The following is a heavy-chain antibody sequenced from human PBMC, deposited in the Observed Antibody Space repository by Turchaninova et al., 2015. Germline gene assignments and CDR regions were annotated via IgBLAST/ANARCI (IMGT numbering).Heavy chain of an antibody. CDR1: CFTFSGYP. CDR3: ANGYSYGPFDY. V-gene: IGHV3-23*04. CDR2: IRNSGDST. Sequence: EVQLVESGGGLVQPGGSLRLSCSASCFTFSGYPMGWFRQAPGKGLEWVSTIRNSGDSTYYADSVKGRFTISRDNSKNTLYLQMNSLRAEDTAVYYCANGYSYGPFDYWGQGTLVTVSS. J-gene: IGHJ4*02. D-gene: IGHD5-18*01.